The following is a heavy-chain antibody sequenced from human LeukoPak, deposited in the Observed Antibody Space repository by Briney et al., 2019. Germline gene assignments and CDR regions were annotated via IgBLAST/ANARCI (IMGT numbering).Heavy chain of an antibody. D-gene: IGHD5-12*01. Sequence: GGSLRLSCAASGFTFSSYVMYWVRQAPGKGLEYVSSISSNGGSTYYANSVKGRFTISRDNSKNTLYLQMGSLRAEDMAVYYCMKGEMRLRINYYYYGMDVWGQGTTVTVSS. J-gene: IGHJ6*02. CDR2: ISSNGGST. V-gene: IGHV3-64*01. CDR3: MKGEMRLRINYYYYGMDV. CDR1: GFTFSSYV.